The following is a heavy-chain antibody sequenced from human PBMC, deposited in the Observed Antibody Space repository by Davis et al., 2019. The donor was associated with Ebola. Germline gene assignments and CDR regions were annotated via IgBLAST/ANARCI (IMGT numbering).Heavy chain of an antibody. CDR1: GFTFSTYA. Sequence: GGSLRLSCIASGFTFSTYAINWVRQAPGKGLEWVSAISGSGGSTYYADSVKGRFTISRDNSKNTLYLQMNSLRAENTAVYYCAKSFSSSPRLRYYYGMDVWGQGTTVTVSS. V-gene: IGHV3-23*01. CDR3: AKSFSSSPRLRYYYGMDV. J-gene: IGHJ6*02. CDR2: ISGSGGST. D-gene: IGHD6-6*01.